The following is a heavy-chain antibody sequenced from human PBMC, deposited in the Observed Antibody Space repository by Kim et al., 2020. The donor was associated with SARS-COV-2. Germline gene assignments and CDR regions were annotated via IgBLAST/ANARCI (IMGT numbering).Heavy chain of an antibody. CDR3: ATDLAQWLASRYFYGMD. CDR1: GFTFRNYA. V-gene: IGHV3-30-3*01. CDR2: ISYDGTNN. D-gene: IGHD6-19*01. J-gene: IGHJ6*01. Sequence: GGSLRLSCAASGFTFRNYALHWVRQAPGKGPEWVSVISYDGTNNYYAASEKGRFTISRDNSKATLYLHMNSLTIDNTGFYYAATDLAQWLASRYFYGMD.